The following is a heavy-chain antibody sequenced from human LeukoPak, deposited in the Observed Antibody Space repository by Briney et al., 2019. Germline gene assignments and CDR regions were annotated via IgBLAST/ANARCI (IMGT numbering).Heavy chain of an antibody. CDR3: ARDLQDAFDI. CDR1: GGSISSYY. D-gene: IGHD4-11*01. V-gene: IGHV4-59*12. Sequence: SETLSLTCTVSGGSISSYYWSWIRQPPGKGLEWIGYIYYSGSTNYNPSLKSRVTISVDTSKNQFSLKLSSVTAADTAVYYCARDLQDAFDIWGQGTMVTVSS. CDR2: IYYSGST. J-gene: IGHJ3*02.